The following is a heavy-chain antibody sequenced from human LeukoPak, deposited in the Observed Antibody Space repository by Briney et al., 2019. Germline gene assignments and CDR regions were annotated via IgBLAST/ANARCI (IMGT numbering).Heavy chain of an antibody. Sequence: PGGSLRLSCAASGFSFSSYTMYWVRQAPGKGLEYVSAVSSNGDSTYYANSVKGRFTISRDNSKNSLYLQMGSLRADDMAVYYCAKDYVADGDSTGLDYWGQGTLVTVSS. J-gene: IGHJ4*02. CDR1: GFSFSSYT. CDR3: AKDYVADGDSTGLDY. CDR2: VSSNGDST. V-gene: IGHV3-64*01. D-gene: IGHD4-17*01.